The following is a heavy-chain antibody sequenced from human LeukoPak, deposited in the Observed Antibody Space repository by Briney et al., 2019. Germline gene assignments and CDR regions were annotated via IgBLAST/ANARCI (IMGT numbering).Heavy chain of an antibody. CDR2: IYTSGST. CDR1: GGSISSYY. CDR3: ARESAYSGSYYRYYYYGMDV. D-gene: IGHD1-26*01. V-gene: IGHV4-4*07. J-gene: IGHJ6*02. Sequence: PSETLSLTCTVHGGSISSYYWSWIRQPAGKGLEWIGRIYTSGSTNYNPSLKSRVTMSVDTSKNQFSLKLSSVTAADTAVYYCARESAYSGSYYRYYYYGMDVWGQGTTVTVSS.